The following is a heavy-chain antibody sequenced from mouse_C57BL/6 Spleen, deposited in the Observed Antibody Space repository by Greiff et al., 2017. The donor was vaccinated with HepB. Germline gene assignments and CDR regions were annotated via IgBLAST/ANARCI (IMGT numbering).Heavy chain of an antibody. CDR1: GFNIKDDY. CDR2: IDPENGDT. V-gene: IGHV14-4*01. CDR3: TRGITTVVALYYYAMDY. D-gene: IGHD1-1*01. J-gene: IGHJ4*01. Sequence: VQLQQSGAELVRPGASVKLSCTASGFNIKDDYMHWVKQRPEQGLEWIGWIDPENGDTEYASKFQGKATITADTSSNTAYLQLSSLTSEDTAVYYCTRGITTVVALYYYAMDYWGQGTSVTVSS.